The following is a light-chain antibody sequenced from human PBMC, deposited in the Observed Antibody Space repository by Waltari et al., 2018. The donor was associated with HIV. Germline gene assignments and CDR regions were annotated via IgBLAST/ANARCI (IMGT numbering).Light chain of an antibody. CDR3: SSYSRTSTMI. CDR2: EVS. J-gene: IGLJ2*01. V-gene: IGLV2-14*01. Sequence: QSALTQPASVSGSPGQSITISCTGTSSDVGGYSFVSWYQQHPGKAPKLMIYEVSRRPSEISTRFSGSKSGNTASLTISGLQAEDEAHYYCSSYSRTSTMIFGGGTKVTVL. CDR1: SSDVGGYSF.